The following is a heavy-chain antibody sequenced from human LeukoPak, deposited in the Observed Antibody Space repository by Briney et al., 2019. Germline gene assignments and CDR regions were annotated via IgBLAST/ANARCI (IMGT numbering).Heavy chain of an antibody. CDR1: GGSISSGGYS. J-gene: IGHJ6*02. CDR3: AKSNTGITMVRGVNYGMDV. CDR2: IYHSGST. V-gene: IGHV4-30-2*01. Sequence: SQTLSLTCAVSGGSISSGGYSWSWIRQPPGKGLEWIGYIYHSGSTYYNPSLKSRVTISVDRSKNQFSLKLSSVTAADTAVYYRAKSNTGITMVRGVNYGMDVWGQGTTVTVSS. D-gene: IGHD3-10*01.